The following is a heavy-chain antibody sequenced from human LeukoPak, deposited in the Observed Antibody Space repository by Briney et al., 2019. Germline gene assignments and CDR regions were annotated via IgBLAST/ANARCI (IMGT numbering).Heavy chain of an antibody. CDR1: GFIFSDYA. J-gene: IGHJ6*03. V-gene: IGHV3-23*01. D-gene: IGHD3-22*01. Sequence: PGGSLRLSCAASGFIFSDYAMTWVRQAPGKGLEWVSALSGSGGSSSYYADSVMGRFTISRDNSKNTLYLQTNSLRAEDTAVYYCAKRYYDSTHPRDYYYYMDVWGKGTTVTVSS. CDR3: AKRYYDSTHPRDYYYYMDV. CDR2: LSGSGGSSS.